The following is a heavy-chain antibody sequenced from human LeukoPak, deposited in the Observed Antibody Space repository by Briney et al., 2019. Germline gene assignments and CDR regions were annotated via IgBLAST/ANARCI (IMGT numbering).Heavy chain of an antibody. CDR2: IYTSGST. J-gene: IGHJ5*02. V-gene: IGHV4-4*07. D-gene: IGHD2-15*01. Sequence: SETLSLTCTVSGGSISSYYWSWIRQPAGKGLEWIGRIYTSGSTNYNPSLKSRVTMSVDTSKNQFSLKLSSVTAADTAVYYCARACGYCSGGSCPGFWFDPWGQGTLVTVSS. CDR3: ARACGYCSGGSCPGFWFDP. CDR1: GGSISSYY.